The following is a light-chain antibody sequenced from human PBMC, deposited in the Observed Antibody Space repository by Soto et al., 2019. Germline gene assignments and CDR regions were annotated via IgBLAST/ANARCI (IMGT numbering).Light chain of an antibody. J-gene: IGKJ1*01. CDR2: GAS. CDR1: QSTNTY. V-gene: IGKV1-39*01. CDR3: QQSSSTPPT. Sequence: DIQMTQSPSSLSASVGDRVTITCRASQSTNTYLNWYQQKPGQDPKLLIYGASTLHDGVPSRFSGFASGTDFTLTISSLQPEDFGTYFCQQSSSTPPTFGQGTKVDIK.